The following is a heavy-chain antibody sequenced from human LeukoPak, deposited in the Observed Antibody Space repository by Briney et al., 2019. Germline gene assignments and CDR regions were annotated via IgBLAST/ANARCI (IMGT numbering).Heavy chain of an antibody. J-gene: IGHJ4*02. CDR3: ARGMGGNYFNLFDY. CDR2: IYTSGST. Sequence: PSVTLSLTCTVSGDSISSYYWSWIRQPAGKGLEWIGRIYTSGSTNYNPSLKSRVAMSVDTSKNQFSLKLSSMTAADTAVYFCARGMGGNYFNLFDYWGQGTLVTVSS. V-gene: IGHV4-4*07. CDR1: GDSISSYY. D-gene: IGHD4-23*01.